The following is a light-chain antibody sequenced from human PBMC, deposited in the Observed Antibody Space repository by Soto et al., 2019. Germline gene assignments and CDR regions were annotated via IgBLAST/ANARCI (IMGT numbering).Light chain of an antibody. CDR1: QSVNSN. CDR2: GAS. J-gene: IGKJ1*01. Sequence: EIVMTQSPATLSLSPGERATLSCRASQSVNSNLFWYQQKPGQAPRLLIYGASTRATGIPGRFSGSGYGTEFTLTISSLQAEDFAVYYCQQYNNWLWTFGQGTKVEIK. CDR3: QQYNNWLWT. V-gene: IGKV3-15*01.